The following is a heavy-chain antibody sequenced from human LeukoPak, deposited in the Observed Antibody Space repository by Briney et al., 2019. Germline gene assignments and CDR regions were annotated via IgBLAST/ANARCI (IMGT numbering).Heavy chain of an antibody. V-gene: IGHV1-69*05. J-gene: IGHJ3*02. CDR1: GGTFSSYA. CDR3: ARERDGYRSSAFDI. Sequence: SVKVSCKASGGTFSSYAISWVRQAPGQGLEWTGGIIPIFGTANYAQKFQGRVTITTDESTSTAYMELSSLRSEDTAVYYCARERDGYRSSAFDIWGQGTMVTVSS. CDR2: IIPIFGTA. D-gene: IGHD5-24*01.